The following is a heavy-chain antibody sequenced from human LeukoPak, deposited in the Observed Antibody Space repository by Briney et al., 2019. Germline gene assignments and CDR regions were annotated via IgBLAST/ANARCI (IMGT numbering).Heavy chain of an antibody. J-gene: IGHJ5*01. V-gene: IGHV3-23*01. Sequence: GGSLRLSCVASGFSFGNYAMSWVRQAPGKGPHWVSQISGTGGATWYAGFARDRFTISRDNSKKTLYLQMSGLRVEDTAMYYCVKDPRDTYGTNWFVSWGQGTLLIVSS. CDR1: GFSFGNYA. D-gene: IGHD2-21*01. CDR3: VKDPRDTYGTNWFVS. CDR2: ISGTGGAT.